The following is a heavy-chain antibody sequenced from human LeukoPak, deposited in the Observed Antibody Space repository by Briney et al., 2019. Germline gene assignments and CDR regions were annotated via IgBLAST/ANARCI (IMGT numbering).Heavy chain of an antibody. D-gene: IGHD1-26*01. CDR1: GYTFTSYD. V-gene: IGHV1-8*01. CDR2: MSPKSGNT. J-gene: IGHJ4*02. Sequence: GASVKVSCKASGYTFTSYDINWVRQATGQGLEWMGWMSPKSGNTGFAQKFQGRVTMTRDTSISTAYMELGSLRSEDTAVYYCARVTGSIDYWGQGTLVTVSS. CDR3: ARVTGSIDY.